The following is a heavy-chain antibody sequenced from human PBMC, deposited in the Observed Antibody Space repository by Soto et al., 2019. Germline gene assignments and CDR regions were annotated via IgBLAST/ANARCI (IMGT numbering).Heavy chain of an antibody. Sequence: QVQLQESGPGLVKPSQTLSLTCSVSGGSITSGGYYWNWIRQPPGKGLEWIGDIYYGGITYYNPSLKCRITIPVATSKNQFSLKLRYATVADTARYYCAREIWVRGIIGVNSFATRGKGPLVAVSS. J-gene: IGHJ5*02. D-gene: IGHD3-10*01. CDR3: AREIWVRGIIGVNSFAT. CDR2: IYYGGIT. V-gene: IGHV4-31*03. CDR1: GGSITSGGYY.